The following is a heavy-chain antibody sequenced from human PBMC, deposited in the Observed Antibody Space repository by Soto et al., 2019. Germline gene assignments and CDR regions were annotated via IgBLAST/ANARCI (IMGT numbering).Heavy chain of an antibody. J-gene: IGHJ6*03. Sequence: QVQLQESGPGLVKPSQNLSLTCTVSGDSISSGGYYWSWISQHPGKGLEWIGYLYYRGSTYYNPSLKSRVTISVDTSKNQFSLKLSSVTASDTAVYYCASDPVITIFGVPPYYMDVWGKGTTVTVSS. CDR1: GDSISSGGYY. CDR3: ASDPVITIFGVPPYYMDV. CDR2: LYYRGST. V-gene: IGHV4-31*03. D-gene: IGHD3-3*01.